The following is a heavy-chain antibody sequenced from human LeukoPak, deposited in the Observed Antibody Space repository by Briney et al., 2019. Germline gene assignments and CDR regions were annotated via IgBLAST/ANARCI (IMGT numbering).Heavy chain of an antibody. V-gene: IGHV3-13*01. J-gene: IGHJ6*03. D-gene: IGHD6-25*01. CDR3: ARDRGRYYMDV. Sequence: GGSLRLSCAASGFTFSSYDMHWVRQATGKGLEWVSGIGTAGDIYYSGSVKGRFTISRENAKSSLYLQMKSLRAGDTAVYYCARDRGRYYMDVWGKGTTGTISS. CDR2: IGTAGDI. CDR1: GFTFSSYD.